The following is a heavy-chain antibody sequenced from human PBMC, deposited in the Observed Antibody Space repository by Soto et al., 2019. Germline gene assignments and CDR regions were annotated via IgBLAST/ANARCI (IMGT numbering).Heavy chain of an antibody. D-gene: IGHD2-15*01. Sequence: EVQLLESGGGLVHPGGSLRLSCAASGFTFSSYAMSWVRQAPGKGLEWVSAISGSGGSTYYADSVKGRFTISRDNSKNTLYLQMNSLRAEDTAVYYCAKAVCSGGSCYSHYWGQGTLVTVSS. V-gene: IGHV3-23*01. CDR2: ISGSGGST. CDR3: AKAVCSGGSCYSHY. J-gene: IGHJ4*02. CDR1: GFTFSSYA.